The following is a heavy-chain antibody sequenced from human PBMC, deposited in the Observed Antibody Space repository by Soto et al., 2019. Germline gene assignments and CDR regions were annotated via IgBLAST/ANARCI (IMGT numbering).Heavy chain of an antibody. CDR2: ISGSGAGT. CDR3: AKDRPQVWFGEEGFDY. J-gene: IGHJ4*02. V-gene: IGHV3-23*01. Sequence: VGSLRLSCAASGFTFDNYAMSWVRQAPGKGLEWVSAISGSGAGTYYADSVKGRFTISRDNSENTLYLQMNSLRAEDTAVYYCAKDRPQVWFGEEGFDYWGQGTLVTVSS. CDR1: GFTFDNYA. D-gene: IGHD3-10*01.